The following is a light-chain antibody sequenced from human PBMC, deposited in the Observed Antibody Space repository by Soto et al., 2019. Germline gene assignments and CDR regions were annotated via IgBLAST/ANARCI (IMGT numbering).Light chain of an antibody. Sequence: QSALTQPASVSGSPGQSITISCTGTSSDVGGYNYVSWYQQHPGKAPKLMIYEVSNRPSGVSNRFSGSKSGNTASLTISGLQAEDEADYYCTSYKSSYTLVVFGGGTKLTVL. J-gene: IGLJ3*02. CDR2: EVS. CDR3: TSYKSSYTLVV. CDR1: SSDVGGYNY. V-gene: IGLV2-14*01.